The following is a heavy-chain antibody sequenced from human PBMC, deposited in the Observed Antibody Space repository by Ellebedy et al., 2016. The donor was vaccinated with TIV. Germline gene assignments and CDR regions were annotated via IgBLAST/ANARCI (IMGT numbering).Heavy chain of an antibody. CDR2: INSRGGTT. D-gene: IGHD4-17*01. Sequence: PGGSLRLSCVASGFPFSGYALSWVRQTPGPRLEWLSGINSRGGTTPYADSVKGRFTISRDNSKNTLNLQMNSLRAGDRAVHYCAKDKVFGDYKGEIDVWGQGTTVTVSS. CDR3: AKDKVFGDYKGEIDV. CDR1: GFPFSGYA. V-gene: IGHV3-23*01. J-gene: IGHJ6*02.